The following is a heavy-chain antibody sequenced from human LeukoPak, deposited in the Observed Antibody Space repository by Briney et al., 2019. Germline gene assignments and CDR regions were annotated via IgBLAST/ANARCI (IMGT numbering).Heavy chain of an antibody. J-gene: IGHJ4*02. CDR1: GFTFSSYW. CDR2: IKQDGSEK. CDR3: ARERGYSYGGDFDY. V-gene: IGHV3-7*01. Sequence: GGSLRLSCAASGFTFSSYWMSWVRQAPGKGLEWVANIKQDGSEKYYVDSVKGRFTISRDNAKNSLYLQMNSLRAEDTAVYYCARERGYSYGGDFDYWGQGTLVTVSS. D-gene: IGHD5-18*01.